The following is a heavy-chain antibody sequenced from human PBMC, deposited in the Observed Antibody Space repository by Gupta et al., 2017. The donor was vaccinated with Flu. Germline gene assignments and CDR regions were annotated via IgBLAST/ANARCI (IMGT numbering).Heavy chain of an antibody. J-gene: IGHJ1*01. CDR2: INPHSGGT. CDR1: GYSFTGYY. CDR3: ARPHRTTVTMSYFQH. D-gene: IGHD4-17*01. V-gene: IGHV1-2*02. Sequence: QVQLVQSRAEVKKPGASVKVSCKASGYSFTGYYFHWVRQAPGQGLEWMGWINPHSGGTNYAEKFQGRVTMTRDTSITTAYMELSSLTSDDTAVYFCARPHRTTVTMSYFQHWGQGTLVTVSS.